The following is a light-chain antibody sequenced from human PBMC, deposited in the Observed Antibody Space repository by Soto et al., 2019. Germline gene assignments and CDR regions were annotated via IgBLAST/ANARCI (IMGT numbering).Light chain of an antibody. V-gene: IGLV4-69*01. CDR2: LNSDGRH. CDR3: QTWGTGIQV. Sequence: QLVLTQSPSASASLGASVKLTCTLSSGHSSYAIAWHQQRPEKGPRYLMKLNSDGRHSRGDGLPDRFSGSSSAAERYLTISSLQSEDEADYYCQTWGTGIQVFGTGTQVTVL. CDR1: SGHSSYA. J-gene: IGLJ1*01.